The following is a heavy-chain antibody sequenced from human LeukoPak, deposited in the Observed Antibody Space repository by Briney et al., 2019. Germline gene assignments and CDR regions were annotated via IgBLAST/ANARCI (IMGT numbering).Heavy chain of an antibody. J-gene: IGHJ2*01. CDR3: ARAILTASGFVWHFDL. Sequence: PSETLSLTCTVSGGSISSYYWSWIRQPAGKGLEWIGRIYTSGSTNYNPSLKSRVTMSVDMSKNQFSLKLSSVTAADTAVYYCARAILTASGFVWHFDLWGRGTLVTVSS. V-gene: IGHV4-4*07. CDR2: IYTSGST. CDR1: GGSISSYY. D-gene: IGHD3-3*01.